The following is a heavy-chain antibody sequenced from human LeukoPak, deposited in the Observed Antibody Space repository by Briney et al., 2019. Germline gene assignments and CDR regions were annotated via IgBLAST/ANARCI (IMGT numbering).Heavy chain of an antibody. CDR3: ARGGNGYNWYYYYMDV. CDR1: GGSISSYY. D-gene: IGHD5-24*01. CDR2: IYYSGST. J-gene: IGHJ6*03. V-gene: IGHV4-59*01. Sequence: SETLSLTCTVSGGSISSYYWSWIRQPPGKGLEWIGYIYYSGSTNYNPSLKSRVTISVDTSKNRFSLKLSSVTAADTAVYYCARGGNGYNWYYYYMDVWGKGTTVTVSS.